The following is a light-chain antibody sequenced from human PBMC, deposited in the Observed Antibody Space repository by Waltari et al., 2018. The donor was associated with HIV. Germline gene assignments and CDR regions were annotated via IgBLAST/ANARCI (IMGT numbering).Light chain of an antibody. CDR3: SSYVGSNRV. J-gene: IGLJ3*02. CDR2: EVN. V-gene: IGLV2-8*01. CDR1: SSDVGDYNH. Sequence: QSALTQPPSAHGSPGQSGTISCHGLSSDVGDYNHVSWYQQHPGKAPQLMIYEVNKRPSGVPDRFSGSKSGNTASLTVSGLQAEDEADYYCSSYVGSNRVFGGGTKLTVL.